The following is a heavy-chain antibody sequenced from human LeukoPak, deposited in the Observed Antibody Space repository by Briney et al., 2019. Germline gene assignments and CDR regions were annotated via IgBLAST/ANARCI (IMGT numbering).Heavy chain of an antibody. D-gene: IGHD2-21*01. J-gene: IGHJ4*02. Sequence: PGGSLRLSCAASGFTFSSYAMSWVRQAPGKGLEWVSAISGSGGSTYYADSVKGRFTISRDNSKNTLDLQMNILRAEATAVYYCAKAGNGVVVIALDYWSQGTLVTVSS. CDR1: GFTFSSYA. CDR3: AKAGNGVVVIALDY. V-gene: IGHV3-23*01. CDR2: ISGSGGST.